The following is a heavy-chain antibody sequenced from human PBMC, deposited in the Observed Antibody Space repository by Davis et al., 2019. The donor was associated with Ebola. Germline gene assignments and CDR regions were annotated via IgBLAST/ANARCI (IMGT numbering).Heavy chain of an antibody. Sequence: PGGSLRLSCAASGFTFSGSAMHWVRQASGKGLEWVGRIRSKANTYATAYAASVKGRFTISRDDSKNTAYLQMNSLKTEDTAVYYCTSMVVEGATIEYWGQGTLVTVSS. CDR2: IRSKANTYAT. CDR1: GFTFSGSA. CDR3: TSMVVEGATIEY. D-gene: IGHD2-15*01. J-gene: IGHJ4*02. V-gene: IGHV3-73*01.